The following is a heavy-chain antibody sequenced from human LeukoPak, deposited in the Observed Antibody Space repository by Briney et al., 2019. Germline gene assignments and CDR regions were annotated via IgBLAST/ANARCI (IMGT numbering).Heavy chain of an antibody. Sequence: SETLSLTCTVSGGSISSSSYYWGWIRQPPGKGLEWIGSIYYSGSTYYNPSLKSRVTISVDTSKNQFSLKLSSVTAADTTIYYCARDGRAGSLFAYWGQGTLVTVSS. D-gene: IGHD6-19*01. CDR3: ARDGRAGSLFAY. V-gene: IGHV4-39*07. CDR2: IYYSGST. CDR1: GGSISSSSYY. J-gene: IGHJ4*02.